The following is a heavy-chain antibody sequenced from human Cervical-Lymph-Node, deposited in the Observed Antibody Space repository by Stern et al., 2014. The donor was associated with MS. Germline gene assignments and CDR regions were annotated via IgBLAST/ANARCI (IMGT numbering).Heavy chain of an antibody. Sequence: VQLVESGGGLVQPGGSLKLSCAASGFTFSSYSMSWVRQAPGKGLEWVSYISSNSSTIYYADTVKGRFTISRDNAKNSLYLQMNSLRDEDTAVYYCARDYLQLWLYFDYWGQGTLVTVSS. D-gene: IGHD5-18*01. V-gene: IGHV3-48*02. CDR2: ISSNSSTI. CDR3: ARDYLQLWLYFDY. CDR1: GFTFSSYS. J-gene: IGHJ4*02.